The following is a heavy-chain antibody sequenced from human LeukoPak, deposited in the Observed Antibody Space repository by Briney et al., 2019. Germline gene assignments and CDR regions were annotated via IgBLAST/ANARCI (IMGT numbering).Heavy chain of an antibody. D-gene: IGHD6-13*01. CDR1: GGSITSSSNY. CDR3: ARRSQTAAGRGIDY. J-gene: IGHJ4*02. CDR2: MSDSGST. V-gene: IGHV4-39*01. Sequence: PSETLSLTCSVSGGSITSSSNYWAGIRQTPGKGLEWIGSMSDSGSTSYNPSLRSRVTISGDTSKNPFSLKLSSMTAADTAVFYCARRSQTAAGRGIDYWGQGTLVTVSS.